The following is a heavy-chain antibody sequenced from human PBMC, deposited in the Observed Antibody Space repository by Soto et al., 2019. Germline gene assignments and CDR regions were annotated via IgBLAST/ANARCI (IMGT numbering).Heavy chain of an antibody. D-gene: IGHD3-3*01. CDR1: GGSINSGGYY. CDR3: ARGQRFSDWFDP. J-gene: IGHJ5*02. Sequence: PSETLSLTCTVSGGSINSGGYYWNWIRQSDGEGLEWIGRIYSSGSTNYNPSLKSRVTISLDTSMNYFSLRLSSVTAADTAVYYCARGQRFSDWFDPWGQGTLVNVS. V-gene: IGHV4-61*02. CDR2: IYSSGST.